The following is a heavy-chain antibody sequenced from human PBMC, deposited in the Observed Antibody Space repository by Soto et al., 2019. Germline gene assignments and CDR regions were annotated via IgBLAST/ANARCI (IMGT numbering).Heavy chain of an antibody. V-gene: IGHV3-30-3*01. J-gene: IGHJ4*02. Sequence: QVQLVESGGGVVQPGRSLRLSCAASGFTFSSYAMHWVRQAPGKGLEWVAVISYDGSNKYYADSVKGRFTISRDNSKNPQYLEMNRLRAEDTAVYYCARGPSTVTTRFESWGQGTLVTVSS. D-gene: IGHD4-17*01. CDR1: GFTFSSYA. CDR2: ISYDGSNK. CDR3: ARGPSTVTTRFES.